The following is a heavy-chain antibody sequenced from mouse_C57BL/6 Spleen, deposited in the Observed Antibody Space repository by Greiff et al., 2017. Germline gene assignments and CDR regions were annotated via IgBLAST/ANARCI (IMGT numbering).Heavy chain of an antibody. J-gene: IGHJ4*01. CDR3: ARRTGRGAMDY. V-gene: IGHV1-52*01. CDR1: GYTFTSYW. Sequence: VQLQQPGAELVRPGSSVKLSCKASGYTFTSYWMHWVKQRPIQGLEWIGNIDPSDSETHYNQKFKDKATLTVDKSSSTAYMQLSSLTSEDSAVYYCARRTGRGAMDYWGQGTSVTVSS. CDR2: IDPSDSET. D-gene: IGHD3-3*01.